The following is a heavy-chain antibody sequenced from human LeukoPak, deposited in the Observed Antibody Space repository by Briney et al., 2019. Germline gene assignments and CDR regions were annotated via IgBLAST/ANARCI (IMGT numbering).Heavy chain of an antibody. CDR1: GYTFTGYY. CDR2: INPNSGGT. CDR3: ARDPNWGSGLYYMDV. V-gene: IGHV1-2*02. Sequence: ASVKVSCKASGYTFTGYYMHWVRQAPGQGLEWMGWINPNSGGTNYAQKFQGRVTMTRDTSISTAYMELSRLRSDDTAVYYCARDPNWGSGLYYMDVWARGPRSPSP. D-gene: IGHD7-27*01. J-gene: IGHJ6*03.